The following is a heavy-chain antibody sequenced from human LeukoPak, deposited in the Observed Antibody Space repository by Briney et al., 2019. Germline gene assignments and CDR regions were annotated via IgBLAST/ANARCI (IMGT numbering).Heavy chain of an antibody. Sequence: PGGSLRLSCTVSGFIFSEFSMSWVRQAPGKGLEWVAKMSEDGNEIFYVDSVKGRFTISRDNTKKSLYLQLNSLRPEDSAVYYCARPGGCGSARCNNFDYWGQGTLVTVSS. V-gene: IGHV3-7*01. CDR1: GFIFSEFS. CDR2: MSEDGNEI. D-gene: IGHD2-2*01. CDR3: ARPGGCGSARCNNFDY. J-gene: IGHJ4*02.